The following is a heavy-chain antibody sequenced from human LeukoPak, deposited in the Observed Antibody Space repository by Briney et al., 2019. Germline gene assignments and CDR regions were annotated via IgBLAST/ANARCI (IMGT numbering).Heavy chain of an antibody. CDR1: GFNFEDYT. CDR2: INWDGGST. J-gene: IGHJ4*02. CDR3: TKGSNTWPSLFDY. V-gene: IGHV3-43*01. D-gene: IGHD2-2*02. Sequence: GGSLRLSCAASGFNFEDYTMHWVRQTPGKGPEWVSLINWDGGSTYYADSVKGRFAISRDNNKNSLYLQMTSLRTEDTALYYCTKGSNTWPSLFDYWGQGTQVTVSS.